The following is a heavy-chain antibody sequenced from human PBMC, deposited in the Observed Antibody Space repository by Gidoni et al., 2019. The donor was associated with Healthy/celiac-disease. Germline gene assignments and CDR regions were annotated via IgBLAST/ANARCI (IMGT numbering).Heavy chain of an antibody. V-gene: IGHV3-21*01. CDR3: AREEETWIQLWYPLDY. CDR2: ISSSSSYI. D-gene: IGHD5-18*01. CDR1: GFPFSSYS. Sequence: EVQLVESGGGLVKPGGSLRLSCAASGFPFSSYSMNWIRQAPGKGLEWVSSISSSSSYIYYADSVKGRFTISRDNAKNSLYLQMNSLRAEDTAVYYCAREEETWIQLWYPLDYWGQGTLVTVSS. J-gene: IGHJ4*02.